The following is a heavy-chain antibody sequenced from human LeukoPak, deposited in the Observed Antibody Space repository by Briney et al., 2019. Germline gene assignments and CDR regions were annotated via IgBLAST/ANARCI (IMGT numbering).Heavy chain of an antibody. CDR2: ISSSSSYI. Sequence: GGSLRLSCAASGFTFSSYSMNWVRQAPGKGLEWVSSISSSSSYIYYADSVKGRFTISRDNAKNPLYLQMNSLRAEDTAVYYCARVNILAGALDYWGQGTLVTVSS. D-gene: IGHD1-26*01. V-gene: IGHV3-21*01. CDR3: ARVNILAGALDY. J-gene: IGHJ4*02. CDR1: GFTFSSYS.